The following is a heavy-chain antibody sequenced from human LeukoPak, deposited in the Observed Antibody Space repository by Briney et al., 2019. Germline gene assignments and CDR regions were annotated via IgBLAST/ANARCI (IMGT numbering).Heavy chain of an antibody. V-gene: IGHV4-30-2*01. J-gene: IGHJ5*02. CDR2: IYHSGST. Sequence: SETLSLTCAVSGGSISSGGYSWSWIRQPPGKGLEWIGYIYHSGSTYYNPSLKSRVTISVDRSKNQFSLKLSSVTAADTAVYYCVRVLCGGDCYSSWFDPWGQGTLVTVSS. CDR1: GGSISSGGYS. CDR3: VRVLCGGDCYSSWFDP. D-gene: IGHD2-21*02.